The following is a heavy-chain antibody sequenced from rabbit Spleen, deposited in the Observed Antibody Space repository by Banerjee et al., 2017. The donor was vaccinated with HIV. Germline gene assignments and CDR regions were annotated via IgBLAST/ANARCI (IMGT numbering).Heavy chain of an antibody. Sequence: QEQLKETGGGLVQPGGSLTLSCKASGFDFSRYGVSWVRQAPGKGLEWIGYIDPVFGITYYANWVNGRFSISRENAQNTVFLQMTSLTAADTATYFCARDLASVVGWNFNLWGPGTLVTVS. J-gene: IGHJ4*01. V-gene: IGHV1S47*01. CDR2: IDPVFGIT. CDR3: ARDLASVVGWNFNL. CDR1: GFDFSRYG. D-gene: IGHD3-1*01.